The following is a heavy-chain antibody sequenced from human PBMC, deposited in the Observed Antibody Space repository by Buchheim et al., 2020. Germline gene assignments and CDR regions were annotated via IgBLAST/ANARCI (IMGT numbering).Heavy chain of an antibody. CDR2: INSDGSST. Sequence: EVQLLESGGGLVQPGGSLRLSCAASGFTFSSNAMSWVRQAPGKGLVWVSRINSDGSSTYYADSVRGRFTISRDNAKNTVYLQMNSLRAEDTAVYYCARPYRSGWYPENWFDPWGQGTL. V-gene: IGHV3-74*02. D-gene: IGHD6-19*01. CDR3: ARPYRSGWYPENWFDP. J-gene: IGHJ5*02. CDR1: GFTFSSNA.